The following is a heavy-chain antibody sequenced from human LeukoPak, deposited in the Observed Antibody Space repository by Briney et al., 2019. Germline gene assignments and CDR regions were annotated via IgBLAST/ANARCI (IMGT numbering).Heavy chain of an antibody. CDR3: ATLGARGKTAGVFDY. CDR1: GGSTSSSSYY. D-gene: IGHD6-6*01. CDR2: SHYSGTT. Sequence: SGTLSLTCTVSGGSTSSSSYYWGWIRQPPGKGLQWIGNSHYSGTTYYNPSLRSRTTISVDTSKNQFFLTVTSVTAADMALYYCATLGARGKTAGVFDYWGQGTLVTVSS. J-gene: IGHJ4*02. V-gene: IGHV4-39*07.